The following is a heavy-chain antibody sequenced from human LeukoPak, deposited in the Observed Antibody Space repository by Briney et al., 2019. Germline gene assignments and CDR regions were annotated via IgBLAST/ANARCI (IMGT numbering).Heavy chain of an antibody. V-gene: IGHV3-15*01. CDR2: IRSKTDGGTS. J-gene: IGHJ4*02. CDR3: ATAPGYWGLAPLDY. CDR1: GITFTNAW. D-gene: IGHD7-27*01. Sequence: PGGSLRLSCAVSGITFTNAWMNWVRQAPGKGLEWVGRIRSKTDGGTSDLAASVKGRFTISRDDSENTLYLQMNSLDTEDTAVYYCATAPGYWGLAPLDYWGRGILVTVSS.